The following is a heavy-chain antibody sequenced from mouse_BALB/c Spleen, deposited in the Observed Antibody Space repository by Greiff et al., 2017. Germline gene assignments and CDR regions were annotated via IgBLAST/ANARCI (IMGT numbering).Heavy chain of an antibody. D-gene: IGHD2-10*02. CDR3: AREGAYGKSFAY. Sequence: EVQGVESGGGLVKPGGSLKLSCAASGFTFSDYYMYWVRQTPEKRLEWVATISDGGGYTYYPDSVKGRFTISRDNAKNNLYLQMSSLKSEDTAMYYCAREGAYGKSFAYWGQGTLVTVSA. CDR2: ISDGGGYT. V-gene: IGHV5-4*02. J-gene: IGHJ3*01. CDR1: GFTFSDYY.